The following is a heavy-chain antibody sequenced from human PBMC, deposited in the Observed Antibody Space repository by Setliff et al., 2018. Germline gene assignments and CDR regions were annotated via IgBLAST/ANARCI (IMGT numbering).Heavy chain of an antibody. J-gene: IGHJ5*02. CDR1: GGTFSSYA. CDR2: IIPIFGTA. V-gene: IGHV1-69*05. Sequence: ASVKVSCKASGGTFSSYAISWVRQAPGQGLEWMGGIIPIFGTANYAQKFQGRVTITRDTSASTAYMELSSLRSEDTAVYYCARVPVVGATKLYWFDPWGQGTQVTVSS. D-gene: IGHD1-26*01. CDR3: ARVPVVGATKLYWFDP.